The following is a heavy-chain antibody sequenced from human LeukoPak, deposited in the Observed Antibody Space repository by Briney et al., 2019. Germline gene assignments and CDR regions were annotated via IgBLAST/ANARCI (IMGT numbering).Heavy chain of an antibody. CDR1: GFTVSSNY. CDR3: ASLLVAGVASVDY. D-gene: IGHD6-19*01. V-gene: IGHV3-66*03. J-gene: IGHJ4*02. Sequence: PGGSLRLSCAASGFTVSSNYMSWVRQAPGKGLEWVSVIYSCGSTYYADSVKGRFTISRDNSKNTLYLQMNSLRAEDTAVYYCASLLVAGVASVDYWGQGTLVTVSS. CDR2: IYSCGST.